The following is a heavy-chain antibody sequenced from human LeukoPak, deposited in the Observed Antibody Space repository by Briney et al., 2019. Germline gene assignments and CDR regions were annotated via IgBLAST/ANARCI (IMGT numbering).Heavy chain of an antibody. CDR2: ISYDGSNK. Sequence: GGSLRLSCAASGFTFSSYGMHWVRQAPGKGLEWVAVISYDGSNKYYADSVKGRFTNSRDNSKNTLYLQMNSLRAEDTAVYYCAGVVPAAHEYWGQGTLVTVSS. CDR1: GFTFSSYG. J-gene: IGHJ4*02. D-gene: IGHD2-2*01. CDR3: AGVVPAAHEY. V-gene: IGHV3-30*03.